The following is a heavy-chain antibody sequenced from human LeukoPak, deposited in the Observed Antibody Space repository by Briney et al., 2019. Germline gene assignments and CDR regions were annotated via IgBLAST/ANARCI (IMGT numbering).Heavy chain of an antibody. CDR2: INSDGSWT. V-gene: IGHV3-74*01. CDR1: GFTFSPVW. D-gene: IGHD2-2*01. CDR3: VSFYETY. J-gene: IGHJ4*02. Sequence: GGSLRLSCAASGFTFSPVWMHWVRQAPGKGPVWVSHINSDGSWTSYADSVKGRFTISKDNAKNTVYLQMNNLRAEDTAVYYCVSFYETYWGRGTLVTVSS.